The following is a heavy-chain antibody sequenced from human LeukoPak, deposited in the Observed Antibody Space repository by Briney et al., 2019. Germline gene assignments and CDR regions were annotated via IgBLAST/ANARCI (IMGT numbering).Heavy chain of an antibody. D-gene: IGHD4-17*01. CDR1: GGSISSYY. Sequence: SETLSLTCTVSGGSISSYYWSWIRQPPGKGLEWIGYIYYSGSTNYNPSLKSRVTISVDTSKNQFSLKLSSVTAADTAVYYCARFGHDYGDLPAFDIWGQGTMVTVSS. V-gene: IGHV4-59*01. CDR3: ARFGHDYGDLPAFDI. CDR2: IYYSGST. J-gene: IGHJ3*02.